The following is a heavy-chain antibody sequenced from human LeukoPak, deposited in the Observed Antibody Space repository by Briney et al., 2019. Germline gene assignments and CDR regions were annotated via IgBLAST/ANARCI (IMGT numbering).Heavy chain of an antibody. CDR2: INGYNGNT. CDR3: GREGVTVVRGERKRDLDWFDP. D-gene: IGHD3-10*01. CDR1: GYTFISYG. Sequence: ASVKVSCKASGYTFISYGISWVRQAPGQGLEWMGWINGYNGNTNYAQKFQGRITMTTDTYTSTAYMELRSLRSDDTAVYYCGREGVTVVRGERKRDLDWFDPWGQGTQVTVSS. J-gene: IGHJ5*02. V-gene: IGHV1-18*01.